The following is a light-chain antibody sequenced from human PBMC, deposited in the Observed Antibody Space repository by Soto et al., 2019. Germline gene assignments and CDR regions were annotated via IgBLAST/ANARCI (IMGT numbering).Light chain of an antibody. CDR1: QSISNY. V-gene: IGKV3-11*01. CDR2: DAS. CDR3: QQRSNWPAIT. J-gene: IGKJ5*01. Sequence: IGLAQAPGTLSLSPGEGASLSCRASQSISNYLAWYQQKPGQAPRLLIYDASNRATGIPARFSGSGSGTDFTLTISSLEPEDFAVYYCQQRSNWPAITFGQGTRLEIK.